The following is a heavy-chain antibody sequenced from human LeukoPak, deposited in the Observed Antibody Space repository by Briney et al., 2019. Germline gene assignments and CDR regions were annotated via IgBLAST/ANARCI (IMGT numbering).Heavy chain of an antibody. Sequence: SETLSLTCAVYGGSFSGYYWSWIRQPPGKGLEWIGEINHSGSTNYNPSLKSRVTISVDTSKNQFSLRLSSVTAADTAVYYCARVIGGIAARPGWYFDLWGRGTLVTVSS. D-gene: IGHD6-6*01. CDR1: GGSFSGYY. V-gene: IGHV4-34*01. CDR3: ARVIGGIAARPGWYFDL. J-gene: IGHJ2*01. CDR2: INHSGST.